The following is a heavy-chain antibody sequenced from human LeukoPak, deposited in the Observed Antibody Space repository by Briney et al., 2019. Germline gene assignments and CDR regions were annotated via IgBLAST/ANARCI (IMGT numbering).Heavy chain of an antibody. CDR1: GGSISSYY. Sequence: SETLCLTCTVSGGSISSYYWSWIRQPPGKGLEWIGDIYYSGSTNYNPSLKSRVTISVDTSKNQFSLKLSSVTAADTAVYYCATVGSPVDYWGQGTLVTVSS. V-gene: IGHV4-59*01. CDR3: ATVGSPVDY. CDR2: IYYSGST. J-gene: IGHJ4*02. D-gene: IGHD4-17*01.